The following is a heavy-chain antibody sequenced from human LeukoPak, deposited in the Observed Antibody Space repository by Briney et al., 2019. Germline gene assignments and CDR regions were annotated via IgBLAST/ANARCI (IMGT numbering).Heavy chain of an antibody. V-gene: IGHV3-7*01. J-gene: IGHJ4*02. CDR3: ARVGYTGWNLEY. Sequence: GGSLRLSCAASGFTVSSNYMSWVRQAPGKGLEWVANIKQDGSEQYYVDSVKGRFTISRDNAKNSLYVQMNSLRDEDTAVYYCARVGYTGWNLEYWGQGTLVTVSS. D-gene: IGHD5-12*01. CDR2: IKQDGSEQ. CDR1: GFTVSSNY.